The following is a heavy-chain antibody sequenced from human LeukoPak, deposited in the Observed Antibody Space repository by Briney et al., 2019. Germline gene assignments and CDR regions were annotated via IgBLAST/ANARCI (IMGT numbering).Heavy chain of an antibody. J-gene: IGHJ4*02. Sequence: GGSLRLSCAASGFTFSSYAMTRVRLAPGKGLEWVSTISGRRDSTYYADSVKGRFTVSRDNSKNTLYLQMNSLRAEDTAVYYCARTYNPGLFDYFDYWGQGTLVTVSS. CDR2: ISGRRDST. D-gene: IGHD1-1*01. CDR3: ARTYNPGLFDYFDY. V-gene: IGHV3-23*01. CDR1: GFTFSSYA.